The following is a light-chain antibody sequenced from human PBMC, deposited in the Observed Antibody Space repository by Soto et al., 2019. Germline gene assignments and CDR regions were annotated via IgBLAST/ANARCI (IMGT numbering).Light chain of an antibody. Sequence: VMTQSPATLSVSPGERVTLSCRASQSTNSNLAWYQQKPGQPPRLLMFRASIRATGFPARFSGSGSGTEFNITISSLQSEDSAVYYCQQYNNWTRATFGGGTKVEIK. CDR3: QQYNNWTRAT. V-gene: IGKV3-15*01. CDR1: QSTNSN. CDR2: RAS. J-gene: IGKJ4*01.